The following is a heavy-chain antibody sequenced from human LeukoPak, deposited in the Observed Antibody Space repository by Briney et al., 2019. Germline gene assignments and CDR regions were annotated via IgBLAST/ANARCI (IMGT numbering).Heavy chain of an antibody. D-gene: IGHD6-6*01. CDR2: ISSSSSTI. J-gene: IGHJ6*03. Sequence: PGGSLRLSCAASGFTLSSYSMNWVRQAPGKGLEWVSYISSSSSTIYYADSVKGRFTISRDNAKNSLYLQMNSLRAEDTAVYYCARRYSSSPPYYYYYYYMDVWGKGTTVTVSS. CDR1: GFTLSSYS. V-gene: IGHV3-48*01. CDR3: ARRYSSSPPYYYYYYYMDV.